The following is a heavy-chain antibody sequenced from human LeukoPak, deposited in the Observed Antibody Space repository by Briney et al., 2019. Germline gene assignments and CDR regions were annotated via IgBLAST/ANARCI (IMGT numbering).Heavy chain of an antibody. Sequence: GGPLRLSCAASGFTFSSYSMNWVRRARGKGLEWGSYISSSSSTIYYADSVKGRFTISRDNAKNSLYLQMNSLRAEDTAVYYCARGRQLWFRGAFDIWGQGTMVTVSS. CDR2: ISSSSSTI. CDR3: ARGRQLWFRGAFDI. J-gene: IGHJ3*02. CDR1: GFTFSSYS. V-gene: IGHV3-48*01. D-gene: IGHD5-18*01.